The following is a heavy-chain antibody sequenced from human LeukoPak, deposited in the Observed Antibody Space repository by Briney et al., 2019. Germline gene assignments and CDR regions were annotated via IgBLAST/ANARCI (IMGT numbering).Heavy chain of an antibody. J-gene: IGHJ4*02. CDR3: AKGGHDFNPFYW. D-gene: IGHD2-21*02. Sequence: PGGSLRLSCAASGFTFSTYNMNWVRQAPGKGLEWVSSIKGGGGDPFYADSVKGRFTISRDNSKNTLFLQLDSLRAEDTAVYYCAKGGHDFNPFYWWGQGTLVTVSS. CDR2: IKGGGGDP. V-gene: IGHV3-23*01. CDR1: GFTFSTYN.